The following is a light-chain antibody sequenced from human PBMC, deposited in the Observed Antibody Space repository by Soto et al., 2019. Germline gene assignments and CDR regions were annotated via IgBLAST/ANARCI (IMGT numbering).Light chain of an antibody. J-gene: IGKJ3*01. CDR1: QDIRKY. V-gene: IGKV1-33*01. CDR3: QHYDNLPPFT. Sequence: DIQMTQSPSSLSASVGDRVTITCQASQDIRKYLNWYQQKPGSAPKLLIYGASNLETGVPSRFSGSGYGTDFAFTISRLQPEDIATYYCQHYDNLPPFTFGPGTKVAIK. CDR2: GAS.